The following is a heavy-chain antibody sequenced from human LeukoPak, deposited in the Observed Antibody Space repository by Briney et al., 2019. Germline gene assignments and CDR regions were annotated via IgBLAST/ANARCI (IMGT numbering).Heavy chain of an antibody. V-gene: IGHV4-4*07. CDR2: IYTSGST. CDR1: GGSISSYY. Sequence: SETLSPTCTVSGGSISSYYWSWIRQPAGKGLEWIGRIYTSGSTNYNPSLKSRVTMSVDTSKNQFSLKLSSVTAADTAVYYCARDGIAVAGTGFFDYWGQGTLVTVSS. D-gene: IGHD6-19*01. J-gene: IGHJ4*02. CDR3: ARDGIAVAGTGFFDY.